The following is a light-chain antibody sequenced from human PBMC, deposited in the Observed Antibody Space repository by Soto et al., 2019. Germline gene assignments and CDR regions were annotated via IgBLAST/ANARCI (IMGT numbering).Light chain of an antibody. CDR1: QGISSY. V-gene: IGKV1-8*01. Sequence: AIRMTQSPSSFSASTGDRVTITCRASQGISSYLAWYQQKPGKAPKLLIYAASTLQSGVPSRFSGSGSGTDFTLTISCLQSEEFATYYCQQYYSYPTVGGGTKVEIK. J-gene: IGKJ4*01. CDR3: QQYYSYPT. CDR2: AAS.